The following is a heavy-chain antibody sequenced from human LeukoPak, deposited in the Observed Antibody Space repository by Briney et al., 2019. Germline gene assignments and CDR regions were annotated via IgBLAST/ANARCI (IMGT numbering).Heavy chain of an antibody. CDR3: ARGYCSSTSCYTLRLGGAFDI. CDR2: ISSSSSTI. D-gene: IGHD2-2*02. CDR1: GFTFSSYS. J-gene: IGHJ3*02. Sequence: GGSLRLSCAASGFTFSSYSMNWVRRAPGKGLEWVSYISSSSSTIYYADSVKGRFTISRDNAKNSLYLQMNSLRAEDTAVYYCARGYCSSTSCYTLRLGGAFDIWGQGTMVTVSS. V-gene: IGHV3-48*01.